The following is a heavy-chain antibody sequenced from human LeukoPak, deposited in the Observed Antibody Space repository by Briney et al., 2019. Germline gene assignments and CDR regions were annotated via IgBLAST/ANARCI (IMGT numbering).Heavy chain of an antibody. CDR2: ISSSSSTI. CDR1: GFTFSSYS. CDR3: ARDSGNYDILTGYYRNDAFDI. J-gene: IGHJ3*02. D-gene: IGHD3-9*01. Sequence: GGSLRLSCAASGFTFSSYSMNWVRQAPGKGLEWVSYISSSSSTIYYADSVRGRFTISRDNAKNSLYLQMNSLRAVDTAVYYCARDSGNYDILTGYYRNDAFDIWGQGTMVTVSS. V-gene: IGHV3-48*01.